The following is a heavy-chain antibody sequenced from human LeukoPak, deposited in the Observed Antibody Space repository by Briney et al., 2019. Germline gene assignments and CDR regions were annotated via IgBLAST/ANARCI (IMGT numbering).Heavy chain of an antibody. CDR1: GFSFISYW. D-gene: IGHD3-22*01. J-gene: IGHJ4*02. V-gene: IGHV3-74*01. Sequence: PGGSLRLSCGASGFSFISYWMHWVRQTPEKRLVWVSYIDPYGGDTNYADSVKGRFTISRDNAKNSLYLQMNSLRAEDTAVYYCARDRYYDSSGYKREFDYWGQGTLVTVSS. CDR3: ARDRYYDSSGYKREFDY. CDR2: IDPYGGDT.